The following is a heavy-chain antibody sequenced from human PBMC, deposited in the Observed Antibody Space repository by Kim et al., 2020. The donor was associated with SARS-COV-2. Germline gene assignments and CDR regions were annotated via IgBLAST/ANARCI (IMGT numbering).Heavy chain of an antibody. CDR1: GFTFSSYG. D-gene: IGHD3-10*01. Sequence: GGSLRLSCAASGFTFSSYGMHWVRQAPGKGLEWVAVISYDGSNKYYADSVKGRFTISRDNSKNTLYLQMNSLRAEDTAVYYCARDRGYLTDMVRGVMAAFDIWGQGTMVTVSS. J-gene: IGHJ3*02. CDR3: ARDRGYLTDMVRGVMAAFDI. V-gene: IGHV3-33*05. CDR2: ISYDGSNK.